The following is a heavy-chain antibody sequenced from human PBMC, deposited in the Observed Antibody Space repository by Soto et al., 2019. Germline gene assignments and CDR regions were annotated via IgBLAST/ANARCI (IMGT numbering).Heavy chain of an antibody. V-gene: IGHV3-23*01. CDR3: ASYPVGYCSGGSCHPVDP. Sequence: EVQLLESGGGLVQPGGSLRLSCAASGFAFSSYAMSWVRQAPGKGLEWVSSLSGGGASTYYADSVKGRFTISRDNSKNTLYLQMNSLTAEDTAIYYCASYPVGYCSGGSCHPVDPWGQGTLVTVSS. D-gene: IGHD2-15*01. CDR1: GFAFSSYA. J-gene: IGHJ5*02. CDR2: LSGGGAST.